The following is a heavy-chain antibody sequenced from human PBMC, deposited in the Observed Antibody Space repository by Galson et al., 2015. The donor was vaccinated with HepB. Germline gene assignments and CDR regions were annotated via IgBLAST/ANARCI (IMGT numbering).Heavy chain of an antibody. CDR2: ISSSGSTI. Sequence: SLRLSCAASGFTFSDYYMSWIRQAPGKGLEWVSYISSSGSTIHYADSVKGRFTISRDNAKNSLYLQMNSLRAEDTAVYYCAREPPPYLWFREIIWVDVWGRGTTVTVSS. CDR3: AREPPPYLWFREIIWVDV. V-gene: IGHV3-11*01. J-gene: IGHJ6*04. CDR1: GFTFSDYY. D-gene: IGHD3-10*01.